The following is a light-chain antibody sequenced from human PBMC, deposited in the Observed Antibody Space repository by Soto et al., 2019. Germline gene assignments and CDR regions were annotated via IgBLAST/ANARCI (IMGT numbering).Light chain of an antibody. CDR3: SSYAGSNNLV. V-gene: IGLV2-8*01. CDR1: SSDVGGYNY. J-gene: IGLJ2*01. Sequence: QSVLTQPPSASGSPGQSVTISCTGTSSDVGGYNYVSWYQQPPGKAPKLMIYEVSKRPSGVPDRFSGSKSGNTASLTVSGLQAEDEADYYCSSYAGSNNLVFGGGTQLTVL. CDR2: EVS.